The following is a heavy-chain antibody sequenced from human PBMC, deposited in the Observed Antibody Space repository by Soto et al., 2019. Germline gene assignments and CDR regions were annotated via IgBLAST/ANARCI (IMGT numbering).Heavy chain of an antibody. V-gene: IGHV3-23*01. J-gene: IGHJ4*02. Sequence: EVQVLESGGGLVQPGGSLRLSCAASGFTFSSYGMNWVRQAPGKGLEWVAGVSARGGDTSYADSVKGRFTISRDNSKKTLYLQMNSLRAEDTAVYYCAKDRPRGCSGGSCYSGAQWGQGTLVTVSS. CDR1: GFTFSSYG. CDR3: AKDRPRGCSGGSCYSGAQ. CDR2: VSARGGDT. D-gene: IGHD2-15*01.